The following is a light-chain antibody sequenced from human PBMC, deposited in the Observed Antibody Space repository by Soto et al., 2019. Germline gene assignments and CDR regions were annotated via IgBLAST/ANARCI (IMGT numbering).Light chain of an antibody. V-gene: IGKV3-20*01. CDR1: QSVNSY. CDR3: QQYGRSPWT. CDR2: GAS. J-gene: IGKJ1*01. Sequence: EIVLTQSPGTLSLSPGERATLSCRASQSVNSYLAWYQQKVGQAPRLLIYGASSMTTGIPERFSGSGSGTDFTLTISRLDPEDFAVYYCQQYGRSPWTFGQGTKVEIK.